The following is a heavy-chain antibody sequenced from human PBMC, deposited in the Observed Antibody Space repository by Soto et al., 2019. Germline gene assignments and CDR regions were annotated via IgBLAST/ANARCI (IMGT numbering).Heavy chain of an antibody. D-gene: IGHD2-2*01. J-gene: IGHJ6*03. CDR1: GGSFSGYY. Sequence: SETLSLTCAVYGGSFSGYYWSWIRQPPGKGLEWIGEINHSGSTNYNPSLKSRVTISVDTSKNQFSLKLSSVTAADTAVYYCARRKVYCSSTSCLNYYYYYYMDVWGKGTTVTVSS. V-gene: IGHV4-34*01. CDR3: ARRKVYCSSTSCLNYYYYYYMDV. CDR2: INHSGST.